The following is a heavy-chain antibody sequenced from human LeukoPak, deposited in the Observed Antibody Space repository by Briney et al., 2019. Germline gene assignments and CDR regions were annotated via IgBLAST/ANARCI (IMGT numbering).Heavy chain of an antibody. CDR3: PRGPRSSWYFDY. D-gene: IGHD6-13*01. Sequence: GSLRLSCTASGFGFGDYAMIWVRQAPGKGLEWVGFIRSKTYGVTRECAAAVKGSLTILRDDSKSVAYLQMNSLKIEDTDVYYCPRGPRSSWYFDYWGQGTLVTVSS. J-gene: IGHJ4*02. CDR1: GFGFGDYA. V-gene: IGHV3-49*04. CDR2: IRSKTYGVTR.